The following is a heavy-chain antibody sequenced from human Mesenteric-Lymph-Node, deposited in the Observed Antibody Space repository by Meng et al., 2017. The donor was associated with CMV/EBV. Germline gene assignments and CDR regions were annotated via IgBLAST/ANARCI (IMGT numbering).Heavy chain of an antibody. CDR2: KYYSGNT. Sequence: LPCPVSGGSITSGGFYWAWIRQEPGKGLEWIGYKYYSGNTYYNPSLKRRLTISLDTSQNQFSLKLSSVTAVDTAVYYCARGGADPFDPWGQGTLVTVSS. J-gene: IGHJ5*02. CDR3: ARGGADPFDP. CDR1: GGSITSGGFY. V-gene: IGHV4-31*03. D-gene: IGHD3-10*01.